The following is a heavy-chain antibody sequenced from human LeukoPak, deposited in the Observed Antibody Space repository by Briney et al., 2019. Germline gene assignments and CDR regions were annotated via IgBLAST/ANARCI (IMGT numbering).Heavy chain of an antibody. Sequence: ASVKVSCKASGYTFTGYHMHWVRQAPGQGLEWMGWINPNSGGTNYAQKFQGRVTMTRDTSISTAYMELSRLRFDDTAVYYCARFDILTGSYYYYGMDVWGQGTTVTVSS. D-gene: IGHD3-9*01. V-gene: IGHV1-2*02. CDR3: ARFDILTGSYYYYGMDV. CDR2: INPNSGGT. J-gene: IGHJ6*02. CDR1: GYTFTGYH.